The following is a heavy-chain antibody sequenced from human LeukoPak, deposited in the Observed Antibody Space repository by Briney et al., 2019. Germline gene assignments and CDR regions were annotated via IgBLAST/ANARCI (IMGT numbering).Heavy chain of an antibody. CDR1: GYTFTGYY. J-gene: IGHJ4*02. CDR3: AREYYYDSSGYPFDY. D-gene: IGHD3-22*01. CDR2: INPSGGST. Sequence: ASVKVSCKSSGYTFTGYYMHWVRQAPGQGLEWMGIINPSGGSTSYAQKFQGRVTMTRDTSTSTVYMELSSLRSEDTAVYYCAREYYYDSSGYPFDYWGQGTLVTVSS. V-gene: IGHV1-46*01.